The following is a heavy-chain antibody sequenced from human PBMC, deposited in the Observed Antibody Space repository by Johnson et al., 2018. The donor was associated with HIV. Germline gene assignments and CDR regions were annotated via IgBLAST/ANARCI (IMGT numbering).Heavy chain of an antibody. J-gene: IGHJ3*02. D-gene: IGHD3-22*01. CDR3: AREGIVDAFDI. CDR1: GFTFSSYA. CDR2: ISYAGSNK. V-gene: IGHV3-30-3*01. Sequence: QVQLVESGGGVVQPGRSLRLSCAASGFTFSSYAMHWVRKAPGKGLEWVAVISYAGSNKYYADSVKGRFTISRDNSKNTLYLQMNSLRAEDTAVYYCAREGIVDAFDIWGQGTMVTVSS.